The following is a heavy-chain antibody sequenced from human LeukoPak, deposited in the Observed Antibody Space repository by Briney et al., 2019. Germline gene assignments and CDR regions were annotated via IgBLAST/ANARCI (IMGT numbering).Heavy chain of an antibody. J-gene: IGHJ4*02. V-gene: IGHV1-18*01. Sequence: GASVKVSCKASGYTFTSYGISWVQQAPGQGLEWMGWISAYNGNTNYAQKFQGRVTITADKSTSTAYMELSSLRSEDTAVYYCARVTYDSSGYYPDYWGQGTLVTVSS. D-gene: IGHD3-22*01. CDR2: ISAYNGNT. CDR1: GYTFTSYG. CDR3: ARVTYDSSGYYPDY.